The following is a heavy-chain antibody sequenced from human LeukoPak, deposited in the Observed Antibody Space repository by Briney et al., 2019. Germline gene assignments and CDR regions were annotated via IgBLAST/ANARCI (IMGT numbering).Heavy chain of an antibody. V-gene: IGHV4-39*01. D-gene: IGHD2-2*01. CDR1: GGSISSSSYY. J-gene: IGHJ4*02. Sequence: SETLSLTFTVSGGSISSSSYYWGWIRQPPGKGLEWIGSIYYSGSTYYNPSLKSRVTISVDTSKNQFSLKLSSVTAADMAMYYCARHWCTSASCYSLFDYWGQGTLVTVSS. CDR2: IYYSGST. CDR3: ARHWCTSASCYSLFDY.